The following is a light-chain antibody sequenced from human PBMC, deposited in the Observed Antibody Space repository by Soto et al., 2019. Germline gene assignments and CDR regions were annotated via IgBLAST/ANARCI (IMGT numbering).Light chain of an antibody. J-gene: IGKJ5*01. CDR3: QQYATSHMYT. CDR2: ALS. V-gene: IGKV2-40*01. Sequence: DIVMTQTPLSLPVTPGERASISCRSSQSLLGSDDGNTYLDWYLQKPGQSPQLLIYALSYRASGVPDRFSGSGSGTDFTLAIRRLEPEDFAVYYCQQYATSHMYTFGQGTRLEIK. CDR1: QSLLGSDDGNTY.